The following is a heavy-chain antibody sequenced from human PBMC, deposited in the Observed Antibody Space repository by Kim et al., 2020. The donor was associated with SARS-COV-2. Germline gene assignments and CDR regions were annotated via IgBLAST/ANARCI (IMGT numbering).Heavy chain of an antibody. CDR2: VNHSGST. J-gene: IGHJ6*02. Sequence: SETLSLTCAVYGGSFSGYSWIWIRQPPGKGLEWIGEVNHSGSTKYHPSLKSRVTILLDTSKNQFSLELPSVTAADTAVFYCARGRAGVVPSPILGIGPHYDYYAMDVWGQGTTVTVSS. CDR1: GGSFSGYS. CDR3: ARGRAGVVPSPILGIGPHYDYYAMDV. V-gene: IGHV4-34*01. D-gene: IGHD2-2*02.